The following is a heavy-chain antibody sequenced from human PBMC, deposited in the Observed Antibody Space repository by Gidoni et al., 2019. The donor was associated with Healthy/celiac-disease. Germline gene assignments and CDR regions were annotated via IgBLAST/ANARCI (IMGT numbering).Heavy chain of an antibody. V-gene: IGHV1-18*04. Sequence: QVQLVQSGAEVKKPGAPGKVSGKAAGYTFTSYGISWVRQAPGQGLEWMGWISAYNGNTNYAQKLQGRVTMTTDTSTSTAYMELRSLRSDDTAVYYCARPYYDILTDTITLDYWGQGTLVTVSS. D-gene: IGHD3-9*01. J-gene: IGHJ4*02. CDR1: GYTFTSYG. CDR3: ARPYYDILTDTITLDY. CDR2: ISAYNGNT.